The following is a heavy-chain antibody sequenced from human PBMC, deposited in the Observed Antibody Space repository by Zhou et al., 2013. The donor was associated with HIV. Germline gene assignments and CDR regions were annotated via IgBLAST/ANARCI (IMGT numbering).Heavy chain of an antibody. CDR3: ARTTLYDRTGSYYGFDY. CDR1: GYTFTNYY. D-gene: IGHD3-22*01. V-gene: IGHV1-46*01. J-gene: IGHJ4*02. CDR2: INPISRGT. Sequence: QVQLEQSGAEVKKPGASVKVSCKASGYTFTNYYMHWVRQAPGQGLEWMGMINPISRGTVYAQKFQGRVTMTGDTSTTTVYMEMSSLRSEDTAMYYCARTTLYDRTGSYYGFDYWGQGTLVTVSS.